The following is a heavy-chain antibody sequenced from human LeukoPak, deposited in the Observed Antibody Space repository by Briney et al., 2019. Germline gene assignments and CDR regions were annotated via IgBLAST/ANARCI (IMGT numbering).Heavy chain of an antibody. D-gene: IGHD3-3*01. V-gene: IGHV1-69*05. CDR3: AIDFAPNDFWSGSSGMNV. CDR1: GGTFNSYV. J-gene: IGHJ6*03. CDR2: IIPVFGTP. Sequence: SVKVSCKASGGTFNSYVISRVRQAPGQGLEWMGGIIPVFGTPKYAQKFQGRVSITKDESTSTAYMELSSLSSEDTAVYYCAIDFAPNDFWSGSSGMNVWGKGTTVTVSS.